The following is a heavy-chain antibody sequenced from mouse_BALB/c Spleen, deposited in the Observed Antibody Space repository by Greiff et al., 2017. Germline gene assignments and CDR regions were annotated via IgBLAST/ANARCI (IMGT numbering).Heavy chain of an antibody. CDR2: IYPGNSDT. CDR1: GYTFTSYW. Sequence: VQLQQSGTVLARPGASVKMSCKASGYTFTSYWMHWVKQRPGQGLEWIGAIYPGNSDTSYNQKFKGKAKLTAVTSTSTAYMELSSLTNEDSAVYYCTGGLLQFAYWGQGTLVTVSA. V-gene: IGHV1-5*01. D-gene: IGHD2-3*01. CDR3: TGGLLQFAY. J-gene: IGHJ3*01.